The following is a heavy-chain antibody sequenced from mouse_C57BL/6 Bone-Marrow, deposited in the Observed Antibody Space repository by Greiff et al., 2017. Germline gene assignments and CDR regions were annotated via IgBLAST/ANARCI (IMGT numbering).Heavy chain of an antibody. CDR2: INPSSGYT. CDR1: GYTFTSYW. V-gene: IGHV1-7*01. J-gene: IGHJ4*01. CDR3: ARGGGAMDV. Sequence: QVQLKESGAALAKPGASVKLSCKASGYTFTSYWMHWVKQRPGQGLEWIGYINPSSGYTKYNQTFKDKATLTADKYSSTAYMELSSLTYEDSAVYYCARGGGAMDVWGQGTSVTVSS.